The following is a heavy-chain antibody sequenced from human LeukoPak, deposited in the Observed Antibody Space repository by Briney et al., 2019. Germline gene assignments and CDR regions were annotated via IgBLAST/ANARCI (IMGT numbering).Heavy chain of an antibody. Sequence: GASVKVSCKASGYTFTGYYMHWVRQAPGQGIEWMGWINPNSGGTNYAQKFQGRVTMTRDTSISTAYMELSRLRSDDTAVYYCARDYGGSYSGDYWGQGTLVTVSS. J-gene: IGHJ4*02. CDR2: INPNSGGT. V-gene: IGHV1-2*02. D-gene: IGHD1-26*01. CDR3: ARDYGGSYSGDY. CDR1: GYTFTGYY.